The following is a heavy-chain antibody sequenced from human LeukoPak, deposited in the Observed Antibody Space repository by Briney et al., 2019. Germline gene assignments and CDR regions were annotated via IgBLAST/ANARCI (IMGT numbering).Heavy chain of an antibody. CDR3: ARGDYDILTGYYPLDY. V-gene: IGHV4-59*01. CDR2: IYYSGST. Sequence: SETLSLTYTVSGGSISSYYWSWIRQPPGKGQEWIGYIYYSGSTNYNPSLKSRVTISVDTSKNQFSLKLSSVTAADTAVYYCARGDYDILTGYYPLDYWGQGTLVTVSS. D-gene: IGHD3-9*01. CDR1: GGSISSYY. J-gene: IGHJ4*02.